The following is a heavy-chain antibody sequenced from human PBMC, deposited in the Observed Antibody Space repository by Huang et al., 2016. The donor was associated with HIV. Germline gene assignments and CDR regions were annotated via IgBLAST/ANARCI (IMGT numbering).Heavy chain of an antibody. CDR2: ILPIFGLT. V-gene: IGHV1-69*10. Sequence: QAQLVQSGAAVMKPGSSVRVSCKAPGVSFSDYAFSWVRRAPGQGLDWMGGILPIFGLTNYATGLPGRVTISADKSSNTVYLELTSLRSVDTAVYYCAREGQNWLGKPFGALAFWGQGTEVIVSS. CDR1: GVSFSDYA. CDR3: AREGQNWLGKPFGALAF. J-gene: IGHJ4*03. D-gene: IGHD3-16*01.